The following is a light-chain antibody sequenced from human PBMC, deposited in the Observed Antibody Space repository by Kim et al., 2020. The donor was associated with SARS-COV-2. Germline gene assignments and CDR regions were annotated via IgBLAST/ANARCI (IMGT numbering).Light chain of an antibody. Sequence: PGQSVAISCSGTSSDFGTYNYVSWYQQHPGKAPKLMIFEVTKRPSGVPDRFSASMSGNTASLTISGLQPEDEADYYCTSHANNNYSFGTGTKVTVL. V-gene: IGLV2-8*01. CDR3: TSHANNNYS. CDR1: SSDFGTYNY. CDR2: EVT. J-gene: IGLJ1*01.